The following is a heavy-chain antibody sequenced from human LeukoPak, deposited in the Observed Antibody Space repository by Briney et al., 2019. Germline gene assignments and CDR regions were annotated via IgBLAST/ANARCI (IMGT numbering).Heavy chain of an antibody. J-gene: IGHJ4*02. V-gene: IGHV4-38-2*02. CDR3: VRGELGDFDN. D-gene: IGHD7-27*01. Sequence: PSETLSLTCTVSGYSISRSYIWGWVRQPPGRAPEWIGNTSHDGSSYQNPSLKSRVSISIDPSKNQFSLKVTSLTAADTAVYYCVRGELGDFDNWGQGILVTVSS. CDR2: TSHDGSS. CDR1: GYSISRSYI.